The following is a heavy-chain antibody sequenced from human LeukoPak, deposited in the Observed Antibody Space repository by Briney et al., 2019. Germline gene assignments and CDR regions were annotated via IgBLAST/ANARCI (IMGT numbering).Heavy chain of an antibody. CDR1: GVTISSSY. CDR2: IYYSGST. J-gene: IGHJ3*02. D-gene: IGHD1-26*01. V-gene: IGHV4-59*01. CDR3: ARPIVGATLGAFDI. Sequence: SETLYLTCTVSGVTISSSYWSWIRQPPGKGLEWIGYIYYSGSTNYNPSLKSRVTISVDTSKNLFSLKLSSVTAADTPVYYCARPIVGATLGAFDIWGQGTMVTVSS.